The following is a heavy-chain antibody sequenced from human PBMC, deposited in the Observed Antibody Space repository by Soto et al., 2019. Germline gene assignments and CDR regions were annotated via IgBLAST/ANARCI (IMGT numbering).Heavy chain of an antibody. V-gene: IGHV1-18*01. CDR3: ARGGITIFGVVITPYYYYGMDV. CDR1: GYTFTSYG. J-gene: IGHJ6*02. Sequence: ASVKVSCKASGYTFTSYGISWVRQAPGQGLERMGWISAYNGNTNYAQKLQGRVTMTTDTSTSTAYMELRSLRSDDTAVYYCARGGITIFGVVITPYYYYGMDVWGQGTTVTVSS. CDR2: ISAYNGNT. D-gene: IGHD3-3*01.